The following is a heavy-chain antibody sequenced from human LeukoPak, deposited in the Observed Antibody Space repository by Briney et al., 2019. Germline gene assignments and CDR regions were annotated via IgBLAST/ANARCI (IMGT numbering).Heavy chain of an antibody. Sequence: GRSLRLSCAASGFTFSSYGMHWVRQAPGKGLEWVAVISYDGSNKYYADSVKGRFTISRENDKNSLFLQMNNLRAGDTAVYYCARSQWLNRGHGFDYWGQGTLVIVSS. D-gene: IGHD6-19*01. CDR3: ARSQWLNRGHGFDY. CDR2: ISYDGSNK. V-gene: IGHV3-30*03. CDR1: GFTFSSYG. J-gene: IGHJ4*02.